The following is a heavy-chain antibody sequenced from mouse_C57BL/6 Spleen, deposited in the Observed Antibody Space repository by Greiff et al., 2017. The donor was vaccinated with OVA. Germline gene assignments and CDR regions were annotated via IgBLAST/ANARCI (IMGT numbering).Heavy chain of an antibody. CDR2: IHPNSGST. Sequence: VQLQQPGAELVKPGASVKLSCKASGYTFTSYWMHWVKQRPGQGLEWIGMIHPNSGSTNYNEKFKSKATLTVDKSSSTAYMQHSSLTSEDSAVYYCARPITTAAMDYWGQGTSVTVSS. CDR1: GYTFTSYW. D-gene: IGHD1-1*01. CDR3: ARPITTAAMDY. V-gene: IGHV1-64*01. J-gene: IGHJ4*01.